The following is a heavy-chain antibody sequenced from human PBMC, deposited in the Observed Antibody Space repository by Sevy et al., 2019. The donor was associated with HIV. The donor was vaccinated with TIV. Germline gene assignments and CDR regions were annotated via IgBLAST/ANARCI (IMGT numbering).Heavy chain of an antibody. V-gene: IGHV3-48*03. J-gene: IGHJ4*02. Sequence: GGSLRLSCAASGFTFTSFEMTWVRQAPGKGLEWVSHISQSGSTTYYSYSVKGRFTISRDNAKNSLYLQMNSLRAEDTAVYYCTRDLPPSATTVAHFDYWGQGTLVTVSS. CDR2: ISQSGSTT. CDR3: TRDLPPSATTVAHFDY. D-gene: IGHD4-17*01. CDR1: GFTFTSFE.